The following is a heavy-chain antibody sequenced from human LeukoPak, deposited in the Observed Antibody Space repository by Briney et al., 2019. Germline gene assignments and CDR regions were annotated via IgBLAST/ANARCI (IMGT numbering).Heavy chain of an antibody. CDR2: ISTSGDSL. CDR1: GFTFSNYA. D-gene: IGHD2-8*01. V-gene: IGHV3-48*03. J-gene: IGHJ4*02. Sequence: GGSLRLSCAASGFTFSNYAMNWVRQAPGKGLEWLSYISTSGDSLYYADSVKGRFTISRDNAQNSLYLQMNSLRGEDTAVYYCATNGYCSNGGCETGFDNWGQGTLVTVSS. CDR3: ATNGYCSNGGCETGFDN.